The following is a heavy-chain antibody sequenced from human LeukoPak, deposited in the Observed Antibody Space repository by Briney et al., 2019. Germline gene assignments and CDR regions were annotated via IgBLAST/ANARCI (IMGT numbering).Heavy chain of an antibody. CDR3: ARDPMYYYDSSGYYCDY. D-gene: IGHD3-22*01. CDR2: ISSSSSYI. J-gene: IGHJ4*02. V-gene: IGHV3-21*01. CDR1: GFTFSSYS. Sequence: GGSLRLSCAASGFTFSSYSMNWVRQAPGKGLEWVSSISSSSSYIYYADSVKGRFTISRDNAKNSLYLQMNSLRAEDTAVYYCARDPMYYYDSSGYYCDYWGQGTLVTVSS.